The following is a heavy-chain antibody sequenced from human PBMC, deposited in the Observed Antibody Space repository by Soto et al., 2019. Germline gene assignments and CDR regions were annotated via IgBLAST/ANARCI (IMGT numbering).Heavy chain of an antibody. CDR1: YASMTSSDFS. Sequence: SEPLSVTCTVSYASMTSSDFSLGWIRQSPVKGREWIASIHNGGTASYNPSLHSRLSISLDPSRDEISMELTSVSATDTSVYYCVRLPPTVTPAKNFYFHMDVWGKGTPVTVSS. J-gene: IGHJ6*03. D-gene: IGHD2-21*02. V-gene: IGHV4-39*01. CDR3: VRLPPTVTPAKNFYFHMDV. CDR2: IHNGGTA.